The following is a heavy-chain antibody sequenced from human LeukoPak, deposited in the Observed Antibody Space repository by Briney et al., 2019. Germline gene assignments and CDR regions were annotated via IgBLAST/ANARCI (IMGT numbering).Heavy chain of an antibody. CDR1: GGSISNGNW. CDR2: IYHTGTT. CDR3: ATRSPLVNAIL. V-gene: IGHV4/OR15-8*02. Sequence: SETPSLTCFVSGGSISNGNWCTWVRQPPGKGLEWIGEIYHTGTTNYNASLESRVTISIDESNNRFSLNLRSLTAADTAIYYCATRSPLVNAILWGQGTLVTVSS. D-gene: IGHD1-26*01. J-gene: IGHJ4*02.